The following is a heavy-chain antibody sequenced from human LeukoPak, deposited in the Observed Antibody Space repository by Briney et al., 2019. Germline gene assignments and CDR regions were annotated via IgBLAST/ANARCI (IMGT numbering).Heavy chain of an antibody. CDR1: GGSISSGDYY. D-gene: IGHD3-9*01. CDR2: IYYSGNT. J-gene: IGHJ4*02. Sequence: PSETLSLTCSISGGSISSGDYYWSWIRQPPGKGLEWIGYIYYSGNTYYNPSLKSRVTISVDTSKNQFSLKLSSVTAADTAVYYCARSRRSYDLLTGYHPNYFDYWGQGTLVTVSS. CDR3: ARSRRSYDLLTGYHPNYFDY. V-gene: IGHV4-30-4*01.